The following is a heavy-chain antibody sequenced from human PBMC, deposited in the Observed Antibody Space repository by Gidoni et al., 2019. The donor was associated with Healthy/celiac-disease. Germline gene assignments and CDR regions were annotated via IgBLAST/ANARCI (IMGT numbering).Heavy chain of an antibody. D-gene: IGHD3-3*01. Sequence: EVQLVESGGGLVKPGGSLRLSCAASGFTFSNAWMNWARQAPGKGLEWVGRIKSKTDGGTTDYAAPVKGRFTISRDDSKNTLYLQMNSLKTEDTAVYYCTTVVLRFLETSDYWGQGTLVTVSS. J-gene: IGHJ4*02. V-gene: IGHV3-15*07. CDR3: TTVVLRFLETSDY. CDR2: IKSKTDGGTT. CDR1: GFTFSNAW.